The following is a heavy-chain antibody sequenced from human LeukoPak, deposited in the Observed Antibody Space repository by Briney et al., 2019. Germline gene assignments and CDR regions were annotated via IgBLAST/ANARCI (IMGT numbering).Heavy chain of an antibody. V-gene: IGHV1-24*01. CDR1: GYTLTELS. J-gene: IGHJ4*02. D-gene: IGHD2-21*02. CDR2: FGPEDGET. CDR3: ATDPPYCGGDCYLGY. Sequence: ASVKVSCKVSGYTLTELSMHWVRQAPGKGLEWMGGFGPEDGETIYAQKFQGRVTMTEDTSTDTAYMELSSLRSEDTAVYYCATDPPYCGGDCYLGYWGQGTLVTVSS.